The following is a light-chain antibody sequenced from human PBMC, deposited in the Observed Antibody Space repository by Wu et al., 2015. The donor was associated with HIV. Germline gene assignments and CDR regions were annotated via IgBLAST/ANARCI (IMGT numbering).Light chain of an antibody. V-gene: IGKV1-9*01. J-gene: IGKJ1*01. CDR1: QGISSY. Sequence: DIQLTQSPSFLSASVGDRVTITCRASQGISSYLAWYQQKPGKAPKLLIYAASTLQSGVPSRFSGSGSGTEFTLTISSLQPEDFATYYCQQLNSYPPWTFGQGTKGG. CDR2: AAS. CDR3: QQLNSYPPWT.